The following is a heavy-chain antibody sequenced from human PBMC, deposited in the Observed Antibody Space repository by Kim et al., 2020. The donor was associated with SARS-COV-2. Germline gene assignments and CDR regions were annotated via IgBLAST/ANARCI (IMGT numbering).Heavy chain of an antibody. V-gene: IGHV1-8*01. D-gene: IGHD6-13*01. J-gene: IGHJ5*02. Sequence: SKGRATMTRDTSISTAYMELSSLRSEDTAVYYCARRRYSSSRKWFDPWGQGTLVTVSS. CDR3: ARRRYSSSRKWFDP.